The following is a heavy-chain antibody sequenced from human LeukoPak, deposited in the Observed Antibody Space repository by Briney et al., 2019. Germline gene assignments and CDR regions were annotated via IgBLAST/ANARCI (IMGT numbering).Heavy chain of an antibody. CDR3: AREGRGWLQLYYFDY. V-gene: IGHV3-21*01. Sequence: GGSLRLSCAASGFTFSSYSMNWVRQAPGKGLEWVSSISSSSSYIYYADSVKGRFTISRDNSKNTLYLQMNSLRAEDTAVYYCAREGRGWLQLYYFDYWGQGTLVTVSS. CDR2: ISSSSSYI. J-gene: IGHJ4*02. D-gene: IGHD5-24*01. CDR1: GFTFSSYS.